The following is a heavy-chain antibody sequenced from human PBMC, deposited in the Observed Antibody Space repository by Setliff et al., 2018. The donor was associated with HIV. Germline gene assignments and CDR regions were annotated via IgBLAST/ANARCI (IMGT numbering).Heavy chain of an antibody. J-gene: IGHJ4*02. V-gene: IGHV1-18*01. CDR3: ARRGYSYDTSGYYYYFDY. CDR1: GYTFTKYG. Sequence: ASVKVSCKTSGYTFTKYGITWVRQAPGQGLEWMGWISANNGNTNYAQKFQGRVTMTTDTSTRTAHMELGNLRSDDTAVYYCARRGYSYDTSGYYYYFDYWGQGTLVTVSS. D-gene: IGHD3-22*01. CDR2: ISANNGNT.